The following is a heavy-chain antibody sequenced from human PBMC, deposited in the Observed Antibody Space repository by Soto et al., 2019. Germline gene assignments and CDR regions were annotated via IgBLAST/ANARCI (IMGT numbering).Heavy chain of an antibody. D-gene: IGHD2-2*01. CDR2: INHYNGNT. Sequence: QVQLVQSGAEVKKPGASVKVSCKASGYTFTSYSISWVRQAPGQGLERMGWINHYNGNTKYAQKLQGRVTMTTDTPTSTAYMELRSLISDDPAVYYCARDSTPSDYWGQGTLVTVSS. CDR3: ARDSTPSDY. CDR1: GYTFTSYS. V-gene: IGHV1-18*01. J-gene: IGHJ4*02.